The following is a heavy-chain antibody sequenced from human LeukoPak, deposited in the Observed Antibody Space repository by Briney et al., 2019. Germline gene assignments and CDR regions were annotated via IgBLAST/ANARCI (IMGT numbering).Heavy chain of an antibody. J-gene: IGHJ4*02. CDR2: VNHSGST. CDR1: GGSFSGYY. V-gene: IGHV4-34*01. D-gene: IGHD6-13*01. Sequence: PSETLSLTCAVYGGSFSGYYWSWIRQPPGKGLEWIGEVNHSGSTNYNPSLKSRVTISVDTSKNQFSLKLSSVTAADTAVYYCARRGDRRRYSSSWPSTSLTFDYWGQGTLVTVSS. CDR3: ARRGDRRRYSSSWPSTSLTFDY.